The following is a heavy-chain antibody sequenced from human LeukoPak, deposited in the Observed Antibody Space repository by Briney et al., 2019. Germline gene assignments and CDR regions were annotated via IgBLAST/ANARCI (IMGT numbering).Heavy chain of an antibody. D-gene: IGHD6-19*01. CDR2: TNPDGSSA. CDR1: GFTFSDYW. V-gene: IGHV3-74*03. J-gene: IGHJ4*02. CDR3: AKDIEIGSGWAFDY. Sequence: PGGSLRLSCAASGFTFSDYWMHWVRQVPGRGLVWVSRTNPDGSSATYAGSVRGRFTISRDNAKNTLSLQMNSLRAEDTALYYCAKDIEIGSGWAFDYWGQGTLVTVSS.